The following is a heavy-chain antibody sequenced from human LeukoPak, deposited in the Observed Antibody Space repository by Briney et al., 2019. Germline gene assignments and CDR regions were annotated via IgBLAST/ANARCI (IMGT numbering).Heavy chain of an antibody. CDR2: IGSSSSYI. CDR3: ARDQYGDYAFDY. CDR1: GFTFSSYS. D-gene: IGHD4-17*01. V-gene: IGHV3-21*01. Sequence: GGSLRLSCAASGFTFSSYSMNWVRQAPGKGLEWVSSIGSSSSYIYYADSVKGRFTISRDNAKNSLYLQMNSLRAEDTAVYYCARDQYGDYAFDYWGQGTLVTVSS. J-gene: IGHJ4*02.